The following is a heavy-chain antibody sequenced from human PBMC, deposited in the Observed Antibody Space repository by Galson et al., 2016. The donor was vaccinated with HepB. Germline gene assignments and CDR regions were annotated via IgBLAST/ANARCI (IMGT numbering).Heavy chain of an antibody. J-gene: IGHJ4*02. V-gene: IGHV3-9*01. CDR3: AKDKSPYASTWIYY. CDR1: GFTFDDHA. CDR2: ISWNSPSI. Sequence: SLRLSCAASGFTFDDHAMHWVRQAPGKGLEWVSGISWNSPSIASADPVKGRFTVSRDNAENSLYLQVNSQRPEDSAFYYCAKDKSPYASTWIYYWGKGTLVTVSP. D-gene: IGHD2-2*01.